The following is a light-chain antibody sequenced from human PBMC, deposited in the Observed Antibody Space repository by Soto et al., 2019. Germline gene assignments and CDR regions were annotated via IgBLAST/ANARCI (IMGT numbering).Light chain of an antibody. CDR2: AAS. CDR3: QQLNSYPIT. J-gene: IGKJ5*01. CDR1: QGISSY. Sequence: FTQSPYFLGATVGDRGTLTCRASQGISSYLAWYQQKPGKAPKLLIYAASTLQSGVPSRFSGSGSGTEFTLTISSLQPEDFATYYCQQLNSYPITFGQGTRLEIK. V-gene: IGKV1-9*01.